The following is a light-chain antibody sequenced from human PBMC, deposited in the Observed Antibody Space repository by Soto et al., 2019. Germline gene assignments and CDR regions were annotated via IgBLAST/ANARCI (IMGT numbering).Light chain of an antibody. V-gene: IGKV3-20*01. CDR1: LSISSNY. Sequence: EIVLTQSPDTLSLSPGERATLSCRASLSISSNYLAWYQQKPGQAPRFLIYGAFSRATGIPDMFSGSGSGTDFTLTISRLEPEDFAVYYCQQYNNGAPYTFSQGTKVDIK. J-gene: IGKJ2*01. CDR2: GAF. CDR3: QQYNNGAPYT.